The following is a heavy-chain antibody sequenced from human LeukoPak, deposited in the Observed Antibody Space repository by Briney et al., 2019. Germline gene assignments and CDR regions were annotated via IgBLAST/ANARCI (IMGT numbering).Heavy chain of an antibody. CDR1: GFTFSTFW. J-gene: IGHJ4*02. CDR3: ARELSSGWYCFDH. Sequence: PGGSLRLSCAASGFTFSTFWMTWVRQAPGKGLEWVANIKQEGSDKYYVDSVKGRFTISRDNAKNSLYLQMNSLRAEDTAVYYCARELSSGWYCFDHWGQGTLVTVSS. CDR2: IKQEGSDK. V-gene: IGHV3-7*01. D-gene: IGHD6-19*01.